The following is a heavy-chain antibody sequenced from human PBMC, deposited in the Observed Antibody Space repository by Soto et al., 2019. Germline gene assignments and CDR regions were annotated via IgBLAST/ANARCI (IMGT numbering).Heavy chain of an antibody. V-gene: IGHV4-39*01. CDR3: ARQYYDSSGWYFFDY. Sequence: PSETLSLTCPVSGSSISSNVYYWAWIRQPPGKGLEWIGSIYYAGSTYSNPSLQSRVSISVDSSKNQFSLKVSSVTGADTAVYYCARQYYDSSGWYFFDYWGPGTLVTVSS. CDR2: IYYAGST. J-gene: IGHJ4*02. D-gene: IGHD3-22*01. CDR1: GSSISSNVYY.